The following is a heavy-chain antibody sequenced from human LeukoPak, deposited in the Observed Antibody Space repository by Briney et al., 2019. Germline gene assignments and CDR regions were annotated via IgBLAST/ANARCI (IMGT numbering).Heavy chain of an antibody. CDR1: GFTFSSYA. Sequence: GGSLRLSCAASGFTFSSYAMSWVRQAPGKGLEWVSDISGSGGSTYYADSVKGRFTISRDNSKNTLYLQMNSLRAEYTAVYYCAKVLRYFDWLPLDYWGQGTLVTVSS. J-gene: IGHJ4*02. CDR2: ISGSGGST. CDR3: AKVLRYFDWLPLDY. D-gene: IGHD3-9*01. V-gene: IGHV3-23*01.